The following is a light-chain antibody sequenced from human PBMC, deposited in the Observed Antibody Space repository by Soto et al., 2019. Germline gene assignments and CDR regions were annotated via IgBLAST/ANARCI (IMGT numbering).Light chain of an antibody. J-gene: IGKJ1*01. CDR2: GAS. CDR1: QSVSSNY. V-gene: IGKV3-20*01. CDR3: QQYGSSPWT. Sequence: EIVLTQSPGPLSLSPGERATLSCRASQSVSSNYLAWYQQKPGQAPRPLIYGASSRATGIPDRFSGSGAGTDFTLTISRLEPEDFAVYYCQQYGSSPWTFGQGTKVEIK.